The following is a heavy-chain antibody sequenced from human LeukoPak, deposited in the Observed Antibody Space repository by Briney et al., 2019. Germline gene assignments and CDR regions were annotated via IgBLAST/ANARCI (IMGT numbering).Heavy chain of an antibody. Sequence: SETLSLTCAVSGGSISSSNWWNWVRQPPGKGLEWIGEIYHSGSTNYNPSLKSRVTISVDKSKNQFSLKLSSVTAADTAVYYCARRRSGWYWGGVGFDYWGQGTLVTVSS. CDR1: GGSISSSNW. D-gene: IGHD6-19*01. V-gene: IGHV4-4*02. CDR2: IYHSGST. CDR3: ARRRSGWYWGGVGFDY. J-gene: IGHJ4*02.